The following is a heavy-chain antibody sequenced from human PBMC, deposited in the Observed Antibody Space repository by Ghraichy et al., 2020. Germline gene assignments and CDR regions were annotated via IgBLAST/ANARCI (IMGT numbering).Heavy chain of an antibody. CDR1: GFTFSSYW. CDR2: IKQDGSEK. J-gene: IGHJ5*02. CDR3: ARDRQTDYDILTGYYSGWFDP. V-gene: IGHV3-7*03. Sequence: GGSLRLSCAASGFTFSSYWMSWVRQAPGKGLEWVANIKQDGSEKYYVDSVKGRFTISRDNAKNSLYLQMNSLRAEDTAVYYCARDRQTDYDILTGYYSGWFDPWGQGTLVTVSS. D-gene: IGHD3-9*01.